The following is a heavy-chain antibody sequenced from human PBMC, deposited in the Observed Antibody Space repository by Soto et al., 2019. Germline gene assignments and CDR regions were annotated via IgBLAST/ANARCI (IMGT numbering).Heavy chain of an antibody. CDR3: AKDLSRKVTITFGDV. CDR1: GFTFNNYA. Sequence: EVQLLQSGRALGLPGGSLRLSCVASGFTFNNYAMTWVRQAPGKGLEWVSGLSGSGGSAYYADSVKGRFSVSRDNSINTLFLQMNSLRAEDTAVYYCAKDLSRKVTITFGDVWGQGTTVTVSS. D-gene: IGHD4-17*01. J-gene: IGHJ6*02. V-gene: IGHV3-23*01. CDR2: LSGSGGSA.